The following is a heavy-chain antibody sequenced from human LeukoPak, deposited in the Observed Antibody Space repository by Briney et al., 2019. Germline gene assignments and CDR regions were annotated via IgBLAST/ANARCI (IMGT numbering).Heavy chain of an antibody. Sequence: GGSLRLSCAASGFTFSSYAMSWVRQAPGKGLEWVSGISGSGAGTYSADSVKGRFTISRDNSMNTLYLQMNSLRFDDTAFYYCAKARSVVIAACINYWGQGTLVTVSS. D-gene: IGHD2-21*01. CDR3: AKARSVVIAACINY. V-gene: IGHV3-23*01. J-gene: IGHJ4*02. CDR2: ISGSGAGT. CDR1: GFTFSSYA.